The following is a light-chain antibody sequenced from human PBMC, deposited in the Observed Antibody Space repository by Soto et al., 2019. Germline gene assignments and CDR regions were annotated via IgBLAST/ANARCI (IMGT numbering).Light chain of an antibody. Sequence: QSALTQPPSASGSPGQSVTISCTGSSSDVGGYNYVSWYQHHPGKAPRLMIYEVNKRPSGVPDRFSGSKSGNTASLTVSGLQAEDEADYYCSSYVGSNRGVFGGGTKFTVL. J-gene: IGLJ3*02. CDR3: SSYVGSNRGV. CDR1: SSDVGGYNY. V-gene: IGLV2-8*01. CDR2: EVN.